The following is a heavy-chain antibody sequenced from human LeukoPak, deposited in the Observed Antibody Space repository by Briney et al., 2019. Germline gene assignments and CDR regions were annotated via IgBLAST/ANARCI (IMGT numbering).Heavy chain of an antibody. CDR1: GFTLGSYA. Sequence: GGSLRLSCAASGFTLGSYAMSWVRQAPGKGLECVALISDSGIITYYIDSVKGRFTISRDNSKRTLYLQMNSLRADDTALYYCARGEGSGTFYKRYFDLWGRGTLVTVSS. D-gene: IGHD3-10*01. V-gene: IGHV3-23*01. J-gene: IGHJ2*01. CDR3: ARGEGSGTFYKRYFDL. CDR2: ISDSGIIT.